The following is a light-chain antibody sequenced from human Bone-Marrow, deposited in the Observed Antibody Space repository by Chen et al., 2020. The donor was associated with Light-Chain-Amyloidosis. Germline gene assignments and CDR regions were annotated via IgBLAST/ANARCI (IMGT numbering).Light chain of an antibody. V-gene: IGLV2-14*01. Sequence: QSALTQPASVSGSPGQSITISYTGTSSDVGGDNHVSWYQQHPDKAPKLMIYEVTNRPSWVPYRFSGSKSDNTASLTISGLQTEDEADYFCSSYTITNTLVFGSGTRVTVL. CDR1: SSDVGGDNH. J-gene: IGLJ1*01. CDR3: SSYTITNTLV. CDR2: EVT.